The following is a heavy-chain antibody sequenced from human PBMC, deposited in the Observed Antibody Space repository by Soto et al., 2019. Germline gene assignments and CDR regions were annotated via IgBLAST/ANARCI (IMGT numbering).Heavy chain of an antibody. CDR1: GGSISSYY. V-gene: IGHV4-59*01. Sequence: SETLSLTCTVSGGSISSYYWSWIRQPPGKGLEWIGYIYYSGSTNYNPSLKSRVTISVDTSKNQFSLKLSSVTAADTAVYYCARVSGLVRDYYYGMDVWGQGTTVTVSS. CDR2: IYYSGST. D-gene: IGHD6-6*01. J-gene: IGHJ6*02. CDR3: ARVSGLVRDYYYGMDV.